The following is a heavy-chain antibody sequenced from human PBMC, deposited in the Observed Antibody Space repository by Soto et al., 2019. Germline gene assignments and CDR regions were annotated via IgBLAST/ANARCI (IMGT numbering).Heavy chain of an antibody. V-gene: IGHV1-69*02. CDR1: GGTFSSYT. CDR3: ARGDDFDFDY. D-gene: IGHD3-3*01. Sequence: QVQLVQSGAEVKKPGSSVKVSCKASGGTFSSYTISWVRQAPGQGLEWMGRIIPILGIANYAQKFQGRVTIXXDKSTSTAYMELSSLRSEDTAVYYCARGDDFDFDYWGQGTLVTVSS. CDR2: IIPILGIA. J-gene: IGHJ4*02.